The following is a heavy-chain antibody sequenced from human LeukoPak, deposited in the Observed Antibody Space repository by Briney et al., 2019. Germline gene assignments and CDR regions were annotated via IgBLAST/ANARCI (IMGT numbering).Heavy chain of an antibody. CDR2: INPNSGGT. D-gene: IGHD3-22*01. J-gene: IGHJ4*02. V-gene: IGHV1-2*02. CDR1: GYTFTGYY. CDR3: ARGGGVYYDSSGSQFDY. Sequence: ASVKVSCKASGYTFTGYYMHWVRQAPGQGLEWMGWINPNSGGTNYAQKFQGRVTMTRDTSISTAYMELSSLRSEDTAVYYCARGGGVYYDSSGSQFDYWGQGTLVTVSS.